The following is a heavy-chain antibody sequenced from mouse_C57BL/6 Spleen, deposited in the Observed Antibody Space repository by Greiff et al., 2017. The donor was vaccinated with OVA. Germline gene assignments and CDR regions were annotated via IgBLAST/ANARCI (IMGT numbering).Heavy chain of an antibody. CDR1: GYSITSGYD. J-gene: IGHJ4*01. V-gene: IGHV3-1*01. Sequence: DVQLQESGPGMVKPSQSLSLTCTVTGYSITSGYDWHWIRHFPGNKLEWMGYISYSGSTNYNPSLKSRISITHDTSKNHFFLKLNSVTTEDTATYYCARGGTTMVTTRAMDYWGQGTSVTVSS. D-gene: IGHD2-2*01. CDR3: ARGGTTMVTTRAMDY. CDR2: ISYSGST.